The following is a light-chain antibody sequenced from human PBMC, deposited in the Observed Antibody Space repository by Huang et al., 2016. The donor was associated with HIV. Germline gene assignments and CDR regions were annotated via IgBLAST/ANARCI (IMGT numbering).Light chain of an antibody. CDR3: QQYNNWPRT. V-gene: IGKV3-15*01. J-gene: IGKJ2*01. CDR1: QGVRSN. CDR2: GAS. Sequence: EMVMTQSPDTLSVSPGERGTLSCRASQGVRSNLAWYQQKPGQAPRLLIHGASTRVTGIPARFSGSGSETDFTLTIHSLQSEDLAVYYCQQYNNWPRTFGQGTKLEIK.